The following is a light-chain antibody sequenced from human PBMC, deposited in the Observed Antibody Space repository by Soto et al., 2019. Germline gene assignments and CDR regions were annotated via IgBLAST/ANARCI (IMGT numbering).Light chain of an antibody. CDR1: SSDVGGYNY. J-gene: IGLJ1*01. CDR3: SSYTRSSATLYV. Sequence: QSALTQPASVSGSPGQSITISCTGTSSDVGGYNYVSWYQQHPGKAPKLRIYDVSNRPSGVSNRFSVSKSGNTASLTISGLQAEDEADYYCSSYTRSSATLYVFGTGTKVTVL. CDR2: DVS. V-gene: IGLV2-14*01.